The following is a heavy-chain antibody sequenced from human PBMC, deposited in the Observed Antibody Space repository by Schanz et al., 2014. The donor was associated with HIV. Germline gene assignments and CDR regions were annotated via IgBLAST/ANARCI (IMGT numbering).Heavy chain of an antibody. J-gene: IGHJ3*02. CDR3: AKDGSWEAFDAFDI. V-gene: IGHV3-30*18. CDR2: ISYDGSNK. CDR1: GFTFTTYG. D-gene: IGHD1-26*01. Sequence: QVQLVESGGRVVQPGRSLRLSCAASGFTFTTYGMHWVRQTPDKGLEWVAVISYDGSNKYYADSVKGRFTISRDNSKNTLYLQMNSLRAEDTAVYYCAKDGSWEAFDAFDIWGQGTMVTVSS.